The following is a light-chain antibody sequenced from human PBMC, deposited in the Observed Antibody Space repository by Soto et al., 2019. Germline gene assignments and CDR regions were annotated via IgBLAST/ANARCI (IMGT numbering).Light chain of an antibody. CDR2: SNN. CDR3: AACDDSLNGYV. CDR1: SSNIGSNT. J-gene: IGLJ1*01. V-gene: IGLV1-44*01. Sequence: QSVLTQPPSASGTPGQRVTISCSGSSSNIGSNTVNWYQQLPGTAPKLLIYSNNQRPSGVPDRFSGSKSGTSASLATSGLQAEDEADYYCAACDDSLNGYVFGTGTKLTVL.